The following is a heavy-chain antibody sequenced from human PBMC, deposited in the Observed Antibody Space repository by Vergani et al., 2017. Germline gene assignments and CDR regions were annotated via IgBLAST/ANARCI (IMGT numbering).Heavy chain of an antibody. CDR1: GFTFSSYS. CDR2: ISSSSSYI. CDR3: ARGGEIQLWLRAYYYYMDV. J-gene: IGHJ6*03. V-gene: IGHV3-21*01. Sequence: EVQLVESGGGLVKPGGSLRLSCAASGFTFSSYSMNWVRQAPGKGLEWVSSISSSSSYIYYADSVKGRFTISRDNAKNSLYRQMNSLRAEDTAVYYCARGGEIQLWLRAYYYYMDVWGKGTTVTVSS. D-gene: IGHD5-18*01.